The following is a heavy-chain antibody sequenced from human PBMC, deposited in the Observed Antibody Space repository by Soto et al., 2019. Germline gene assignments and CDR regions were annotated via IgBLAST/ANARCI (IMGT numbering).Heavy chain of an antibody. D-gene: IGHD3-10*01. CDR3: ARAQFYSGSGNYNNRMLDA. J-gene: IGHJ5*01. CDR1: GGSIGGVGYS. V-gene: IGHV4-30-2*01. CDR2: MYHSGTF. Sequence: SETLSLPCAVSGGSIGGVGYSWSWIRQPPGGGLEWIGYMYHSGTFLKSPSLKTRLTMSLDMSKNQFSLTLNSMTAADTAVYYCARAQFYSGSGNYNNRMLDACGHVIQVTVSS.